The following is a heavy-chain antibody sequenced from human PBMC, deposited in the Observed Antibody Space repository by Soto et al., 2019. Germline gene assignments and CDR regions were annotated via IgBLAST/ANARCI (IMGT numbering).Heavy chain of an antibody. CDR3: AREKENWNSVRYFDS. Sequence: GGSLRLSCAASGFTFSSYSMNWVRQAPGKGLEWVSGITENGGFTYYADSVKGRFTISRDDSRNMLYLQMSSLRPEDTAVYYCAREKENWNSVRYFDSSGQGTQVTVSS. CDR1: GFTFSSYS. J-gene: IGHJ4*02. D-gene: IGHD1-7*01. V-gene: IGHV3-23*01. CDR2: ITENGGFT.